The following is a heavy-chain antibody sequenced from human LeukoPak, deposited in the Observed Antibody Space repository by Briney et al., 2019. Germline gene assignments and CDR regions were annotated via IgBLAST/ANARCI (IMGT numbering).Heavy chain of an antibody. CDR2: IYYSGST. J-gene: IGHJ5*02. V-gene: IGHV4-31*03. Sequence: PSQTLSLTCTVSGGSISSGGYYWSWIRQHPGKGLEWIGYIYYSGSTYYNPSLKSRVTISVDTSKNQFSLELSSVTAADTAVYYCARLYYYDSSNWFDPWGQGTLVTVSS. CDR3: ARLYYYDSSNWFDP. CDR1: GGSISSGGYY. D-gene: IGHD3-22*01.